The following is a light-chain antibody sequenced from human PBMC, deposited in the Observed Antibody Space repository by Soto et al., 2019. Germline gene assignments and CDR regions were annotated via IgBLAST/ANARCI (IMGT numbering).Light chain of an antibody. Sequence: EIVLTQSPATLSLSPGGRATLSFRASQTVMYNLAWYQQKPGQAPRLLGYGASTRATDEPPRFRGSGSGTQFNLTRSSLQSADYATYFCQQYSSWPRTFGQGSRVEIK. CDR2: GAS. J-gene: IGKJ1*01. CDR1: QTVMYN. CDR3: QQYSSWPRT. V-gene: IGKV3-15*01.